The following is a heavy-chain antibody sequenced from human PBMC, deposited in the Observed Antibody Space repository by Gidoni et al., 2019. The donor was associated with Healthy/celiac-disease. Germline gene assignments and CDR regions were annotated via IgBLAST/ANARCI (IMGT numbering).Heavy chain of an antibody. CDR3: ARHSRTSSAGRGNWFDP. V-gene: IGHV4-39*01. CDR1: GGALRSSSYY. Sequence: QLPLQETGPGLVKPSETLSLTCTVSGGALRSSSYYWGWIRQPPGRGLEWIGSIYYSGSTYDNPSLKSRVTRSVDTSKNQFSRKLSSVTAADTAVYYCARHSRTSSAGRGNWFDPWGQGTLVTVSS. D-gene: IGHD6-13*01. CDR2: IYYSGST. J-gene: IGHJ5*02.